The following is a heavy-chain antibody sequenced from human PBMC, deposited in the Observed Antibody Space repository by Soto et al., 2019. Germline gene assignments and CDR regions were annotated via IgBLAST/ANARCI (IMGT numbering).Heavy chain of an antibody. CDR2: IDNAGTDS. Sequence: EVQLVESGGGLVQPGGSLRLSCAASGFTLSGRSMHGVRQAPGKGLVWVSGIDNAGTDSTYADFVKGRFTSSRDNAKNMLYLQMTSLRVEDTAVYYCARGWFGPDVWGKGTTVTVSS. CDR3: ARGWFGPDV. D-gene: IGHD3-10*01. V-gene: IGHV3-74*01. CDR1: GFTLSGRS. J-gene: IGHJ6*04.